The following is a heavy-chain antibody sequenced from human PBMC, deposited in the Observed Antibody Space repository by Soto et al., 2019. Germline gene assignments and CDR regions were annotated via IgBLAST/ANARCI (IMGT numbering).Heavy chain of an antibody. CDR3: ARDSGYGSGNSVNHYLDY. D-gene: IGHD3-10*01. V-gene: IGHV3-7*01. J-gene: IGHJ4*02. CDR2: IKLDGTEK. CDR1: GFTFSNYW. Sequence: EVQLVESGGGLVQPGGSLRLSCVASGFTFSNYWMSWVRQAPGKGLEWVGTIKLDGTEKKYVDSVKGRFTISRDNAENSVYLQRNSLRAEDTDVYYCARDSGYGSGNSVNHYLDYWGQGTLVTFSS.